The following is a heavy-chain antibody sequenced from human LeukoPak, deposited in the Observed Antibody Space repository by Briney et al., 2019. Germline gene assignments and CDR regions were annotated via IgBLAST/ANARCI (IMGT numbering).Heavy chain of an antibody. CDR3: ARGQVVPGTYGMDV. J-gene: IGHJ6*02. CDR2: MNPNSGNT. CDR1: GYTFTSYD. D-gene: IGHD3-22*01. V-gene: IGHV1-8*01. Sequence: ASVKVSCKASGYTFTSYDINWVRQATGQGLEWTGWMNPNSGNTGYAQKFQGRVTMTRNTSISTAYMELSSLRSEDTAVYYCARGQVVPGTYGMDVWGQGTTVTVSS.